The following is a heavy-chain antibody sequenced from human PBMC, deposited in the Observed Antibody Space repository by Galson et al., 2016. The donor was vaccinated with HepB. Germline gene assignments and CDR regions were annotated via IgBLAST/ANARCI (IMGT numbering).Heavy chain of an antibody. CDR2: IDLRGSRK. D-gene: IGHD2-21*01. CDR1: GFTFRKYW. Sequence: SLRLSCAASGFTFRKYWMSWVRQAPGKGLEWVANIDLRGSRKYYVDSVKGRFTISRDNAKNLLYLQMNSLRAEDTAVYYCARDDWGPGNCWGQGTLVIVSS. V-gene: IGHV3-7*01. J-gene: IGHJ4*02. CDR3: ARDDWGPGNC.